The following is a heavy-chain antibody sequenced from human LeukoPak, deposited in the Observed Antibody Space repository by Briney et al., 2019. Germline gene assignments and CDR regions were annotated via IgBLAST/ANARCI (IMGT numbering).Heavy chain of an antibody. CDR1: EFTFSSYN. J-gene: IGHJ5*02. CDR2: ISSSSSTI. D-gene: IGHD6-6*01. Sequence: PGGSLRLSCASSEFTFSSYNLNWLRQAPGKGLEWVSYISSSSSTIYYADSVKGRFTISRDNAKNSLYLQMNSLRAEDTAVYYCARRAARGRFHPWGQGTLVTVSS. CDR3: ARRAARGRFHP. V-gene: IGHV3-48*01.